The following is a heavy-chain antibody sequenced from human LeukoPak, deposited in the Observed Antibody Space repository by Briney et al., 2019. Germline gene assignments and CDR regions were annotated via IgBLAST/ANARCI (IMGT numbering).Heavy chain of an antibody. CDR2: INPNSGGT. D-gene: IGHD3-16*01. J-gene: IGHJ4*02. V-gene: IGHV1-2*06. Sequence: GASVKVSCKASGYTFTGYYMHWVRQAPGQGLEWMGRINPNSGGTNYAQKFQGRVTMTRDTSVSTAYMELSRLRSGDTAVYYCARRKGEPNIFDSWGQGTLVTVSS. CDR3: ARRKGEPNIFDS. CDR1: GYTFTGYY.